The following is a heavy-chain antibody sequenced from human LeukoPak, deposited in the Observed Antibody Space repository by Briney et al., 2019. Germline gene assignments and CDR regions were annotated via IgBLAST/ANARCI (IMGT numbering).Heavy chain of an antibody. J-gene: IGHJ4*02. V-gene: IGHV3-21*01. CDR2: ISSSSSYI. CDR1: GFTFSSYS. D-gene: IGHD4-23*01. CDR3: ARAAPNYGGNSWFDY. Sequence: PGGSLRLSCAASGFTFSSYSMNWVRQAPGKGLEWVSSISSSSSYIYYADSVKGRFTISRDNAKNSLYLQMNSLRAEDTAVYCCARAAPNYGGNSWFDYWGQGTLVTVSS.